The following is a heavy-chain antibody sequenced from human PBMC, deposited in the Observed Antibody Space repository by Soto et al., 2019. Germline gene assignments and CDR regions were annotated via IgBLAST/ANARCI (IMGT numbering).Heavy chain of an antibody. V-gene: IGHV5-51*03. D-gene: IGHD3-10*01. Sequence: EVQLVQSGAEVKKPGESLKISYKGSGYSFTSYWIGWVRQMPGKGLEWMGIIYPGDSDTRYSPSFQGQVTISADKSISTAPLQWSRLKASDTAMYYCASHEGYYGSPAAGLFDYWGQGTLVTVSS. CDR2: IYPGDSDT. CDR3: ASHEGYYGSPAAGLFDY. J-gene: IGHJ4*02. CDR1: GYSFTSYW.